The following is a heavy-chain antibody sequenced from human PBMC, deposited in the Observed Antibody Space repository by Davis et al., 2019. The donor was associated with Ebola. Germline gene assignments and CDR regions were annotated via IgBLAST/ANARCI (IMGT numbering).Heavy chain of an antibody. CDR3: ARGGGSRRTSAMDV. Sequence: PGGSLRLSCAGSGFIFSSYSMTWVRQAPGKGLEWVSSISGSSTFKYYADSMKGRVTIFRDNTKNSLYLQINSLRAGDTAVFYCARGGGSRRTSAMDVWGQGTTVIVSS. D-gene: IGHD2-2*01. CDR1: GFIFSSYS. CDR2: ISGSSTFK. J-gene: IGHJ6*02. V-gene: IGHV3-21*06.